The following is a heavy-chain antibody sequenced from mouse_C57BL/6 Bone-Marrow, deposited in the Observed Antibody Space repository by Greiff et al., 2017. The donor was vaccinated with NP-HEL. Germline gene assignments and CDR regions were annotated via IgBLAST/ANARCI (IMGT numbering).Heavy chain of an antibody. V-gene: IGHV1-76*01. CDR3: ARSLTTVVADWYFDV. CDR1: GYTFTDYY. J-gene: IGHJ1*03. Sequence: QVQLQQSGAELVRPGASVKLSCKASGYTFTDYYINWVKQRPGQGLEWIARIYPGSGNTYYNEKFKGKATLTAEKSSSTAYMQLSSLTSEDSAVYFCARSLTTVVADWYFDVWGTGTTVTVSS. CDR2: IYPGSGNT. D-gene: IGHD1-1*01.